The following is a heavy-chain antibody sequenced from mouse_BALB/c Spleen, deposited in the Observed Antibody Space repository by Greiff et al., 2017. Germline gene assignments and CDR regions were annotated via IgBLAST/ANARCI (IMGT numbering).Heavy chain of an antibody. J-gene: IGHJ2*01. CDR2: ISYSGST. V-gene: IGHV3-2*02. Sequence: VQLKESGPGLVKPSQSLSLTCTVTGYSITSDYAWNWLRQFPGNKLGWMGYISYSGSTSYNPSLKSRISITRDTSKNQFFLQLNSVTTEDTATYYCARTGNYFDYWGQGTTLTVSS. CDR3: ARTGNYFDY. CDR1: GYSITSDYA.